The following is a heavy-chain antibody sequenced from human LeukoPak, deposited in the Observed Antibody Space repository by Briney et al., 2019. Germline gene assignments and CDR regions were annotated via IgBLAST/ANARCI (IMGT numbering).Heavy chain of an antibody. J-gene: IGHJ6*02. D-gene: IGHD1-14*01. CDR3: AKDNLNGLYYYYGMDV. CDR2: ISSSSSYI. V-gene: IGHV3-21*01. Sequence: GGSLRLSCAASGFTFSSYSMNWVRQAPGKGLEWVSSISSSSSYIYYADSVKGRFTISRDNAKNSLYLQMNSLRAEDTAVYYCAKDNLNGLYYYYGMDVWGQGTTVTVSS. CDR1: GFTFSSYS.